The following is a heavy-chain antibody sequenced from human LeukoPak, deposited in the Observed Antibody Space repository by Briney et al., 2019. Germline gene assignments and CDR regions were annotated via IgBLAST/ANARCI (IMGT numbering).Heavy chain of an antibody. D-gene: IGHD3-10*01. Sequence: SETLSLTCTVSGGSISSYYWSWIRQPPGKGLEWIGYIYYSGSTNYNPSLKSRVTISVDTSKNQFSLKLSSVTAADTAVYYCAIHPQNMVRGVPWGSSISGAVALDWYFDLWGRGTLVTVSS. CDR3: AIHPQNMVRGVPWGSSISGAVALDWYFDL. V-gene: IGHV4-59*08. CDR2: IYYSGST. J-gene: IGHJ2*01. CDR1: GGSISSYY.